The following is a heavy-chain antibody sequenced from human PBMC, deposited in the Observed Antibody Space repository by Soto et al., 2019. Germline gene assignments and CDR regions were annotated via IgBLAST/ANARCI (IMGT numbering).Heavy chain of an antibody. CDR1: GFTFSSYS. CDR3: ARDREVGATGYYGMDV. V-gene: IGHV3-21*01. CDR2: ISSSSSYI. D-gene: IGHD1-26*01. J-gene: IGHJ6*02. Sequence: EVQLVESGGGLVKPGGSLRLSCAASGFTFSSYSMNWVRQAPGKGLEWVSSISSSSSYIYYADSVKGRFTISRDNPNNSLYLQMNSLRAEDTAVYYCARDREVGATGYYGMDVWGQGTTVTFSS.